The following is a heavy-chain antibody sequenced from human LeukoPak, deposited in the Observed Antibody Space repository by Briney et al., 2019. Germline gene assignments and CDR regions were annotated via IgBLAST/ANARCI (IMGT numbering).Heavy chain of an antibody. CDR3: ARLDGYQLLLARFDP. Sequence: SETLSLTCTVSGGSISSSSYYWGWIRQPPGKGLEWIGSIYYSGSTCYNPSLKSRVTISVDTSKNQFSLKLSSVTAADTAVYYCARLDGYQLLLARFDPWGQGTLVTVSS. J-gene: IGHJ5*02. CDR1: GGSISSSSYY. V-gene: IGHV4-39*01. D-gene: IGHD2-2*01. CDR2: IYYSGST.